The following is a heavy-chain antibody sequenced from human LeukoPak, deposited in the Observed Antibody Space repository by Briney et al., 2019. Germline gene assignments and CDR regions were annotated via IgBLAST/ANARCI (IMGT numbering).Heavy chain of an antibody. Sequence: PGGSLRLSCAASGFTFSNYWMHWVRQVPGKGLEWVSGINWNGGSTGYADSVKGRFTISRDNAKNSLYLQMNSLRAEDTALYYCARARDIVATIVPRGGVDYWGQGTLVTVSS. CDR3: ARARDIVATIVPRGGVDY. D-gene: IGHD5-12*01. V-gene: IGHV3-20*04. CDR1: GFTFSNYW. J-gene: IGHJ4*02. CDR2: INWNGGST.